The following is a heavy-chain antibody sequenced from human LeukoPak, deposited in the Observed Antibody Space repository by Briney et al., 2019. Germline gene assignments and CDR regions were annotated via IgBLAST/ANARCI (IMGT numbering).Heavy chain of an antibody. CDR2: ISYSVSS. Sequence: PSETLSLTCTVSGVSIINYYWSWIRQPPGKGLEWIGYISYSVSSNYTPSLQSRVTMSVDTSKNQFSLKLSSVTAADTAVYYCARSPNYYGSESLFDPWGQGTLVTVSS. V-gene: IGHV4-59*01. CDR1: GVSIINYY. CDR3: ARSPNYYGSESLFDP. J-gene: IGHJ5*02. D-gene: IGHD3-10*01.